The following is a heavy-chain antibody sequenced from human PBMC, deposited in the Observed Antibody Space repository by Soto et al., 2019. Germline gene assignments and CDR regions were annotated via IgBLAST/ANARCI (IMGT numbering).Heavy chain of an antibody. CDR2: TYYRSKWYN. J-gene: IGHJ5*02. D-gene: IGHD1-1*01. V-gene: IGHV6-1*01. CDR1: GDSVSSNSAA. Sequence: PSQTLSLTCAISGDSVSSNSAAWNWIRQSPSRGLEWLGRTYYRSKWYNDYAVSVKSRITINPDTSKNQFSLQLNSVTPEDTAVYYCAGGTTGTTLSIVVNWFDPWGQGTLVTVSS. CDR3: AGGTTGTTLSIVVNWFDP.